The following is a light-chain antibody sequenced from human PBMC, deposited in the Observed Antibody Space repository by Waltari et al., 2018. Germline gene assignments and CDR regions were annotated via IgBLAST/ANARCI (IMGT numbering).Light chain of an antibody. CDR3: QQYNTDYT. V-gene: IGKV1-5*03. J-gene: IGKJ2*01. CDR1: QSIMSW. CDR2: KAS. Sequence: DVQMTQSPSTLSASVGDTVSITCRASQSIMSWLAWYQQKAGKAPKVLISKASTLESGVPSRFSGSESGTEFTLTISNLQPDDVATYYCQQYNTDYTFGQGTILEIK.